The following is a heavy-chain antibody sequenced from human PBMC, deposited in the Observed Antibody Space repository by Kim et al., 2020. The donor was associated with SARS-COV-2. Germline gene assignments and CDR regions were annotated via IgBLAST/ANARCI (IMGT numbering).Heavy chain of an antibody. V-gene: IGHV3-23*01. CDR3: AKDHDWSFEY. J-gene: IGHJ4*02. CDR1: GFTFSASV. Sequence: GGSLRLSCAASGFTFSASVMRWVRQAPGKGLQWVSTVTESGDSAIYTDSVKGRFTISRDNSKNTLYLQMNSLRAEDTAVYYCAKDHDWSFEYWGQGSLVT. D-gene: IGHD3-9*01. CDR2: VTESGDSA.